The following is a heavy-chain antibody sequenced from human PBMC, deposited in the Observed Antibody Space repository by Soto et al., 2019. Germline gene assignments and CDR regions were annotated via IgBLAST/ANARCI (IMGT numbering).Heavy chain of an antibody. CDR2: IGGSGGNI. D-gene: IGHD2-15*01. CDR3: ARDRYCSGGRCFSDC. V-gene: IGHV3-23*01. J-gene: IGHJ4*02. Sequence: EVQLLESGGGLVQPGGSLRLSCAASGFTFSSYAMSWVRLAPGKGLEWVSIIGGSGGNIYYAASVKGRFTISRDNSKNTLYLQMNSLRAEDTALYYCARDRYCSGGRCFSDCWGQGTLVTVSS. CDR1: GFTFSSYA.